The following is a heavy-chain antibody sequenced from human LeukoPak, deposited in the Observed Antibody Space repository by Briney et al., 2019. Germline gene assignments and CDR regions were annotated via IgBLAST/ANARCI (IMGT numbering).Heavy chain of an antibody. CDR2: ISGSGGST. Sequence: QPGASLRLSCAASGFTFSSYAMSWVRQAPGKGLEWVSRISGSGGSTYYADSVKGRFTISRDNTKNTLYLQLNSLRAEDTAVYYCGKVQNYYDSSGYQYYFDYWGQGTLVTVSS. J-gene: IGHJ4*02. D-gene: IGHD3-22*01. CDR3: GKVQNYYDSSGYQYYFDY. CDR1: GFTFSSYA. V-gene: IGHV3-23*01.